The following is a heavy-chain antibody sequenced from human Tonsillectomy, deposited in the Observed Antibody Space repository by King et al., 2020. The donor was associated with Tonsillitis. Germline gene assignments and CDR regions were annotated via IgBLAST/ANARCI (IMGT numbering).Heavy chain of an antibody. CDR1: GGSISSYY. J-gene: IGHJ6*02. Sequence: VQLQESGPGLVKPSETLSLTSTVSGGSISSYYWSWIRQPPGKGLEWIGYIYYSGSTNYNPSLKSRVTISVDTSKNQFSLKLSSVTAADTAVYYCARDNSGSEYYYYYGMDVWGQGTTVTVSS. CDR3: ARDNSGSEYYYYYGMDV. D-gene: IGHD1-26*01. CDR2: IYYSGST. V-gene: IGHV4-59*01.